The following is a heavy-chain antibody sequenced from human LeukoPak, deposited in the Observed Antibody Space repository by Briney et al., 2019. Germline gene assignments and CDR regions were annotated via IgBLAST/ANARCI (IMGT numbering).Heavy chain of an antibody. CDR1: GFTFSSYW. CDR2: INQDGGEK. D-gene: IGHD4-17*01. V-gene: IGHV3-7*01. CDR3: ASGPSTPDYGDYDPDY. Sequence: GGSLRLSCAASGFTFSSYWMSWVRQAPGKGLEWVANINQDGGEKYYVDSVKGRFTISRDNAENSLYLQMNSLRAEDTAVYYCASGPSTPDYGDYDPDYWGQGTLVTVSS. J-gene: IGHJ4*02.